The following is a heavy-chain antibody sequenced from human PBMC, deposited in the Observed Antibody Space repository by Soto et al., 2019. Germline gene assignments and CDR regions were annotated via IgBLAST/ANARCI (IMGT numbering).Heavy chain of an antibody. CDR3: ATVDVDTVMVPFYFFVY. CDR1: GDSICGSGYY. J-gene: IGHJ4*02. V-gene: IGHV4-31*03. Sequence: QVHLQESGPGLVKPSQTLSLTCTVSGDSICGSGYYWSWIRQHPGKALEWIGYIYYSGSTYYNPTLKRRLTISVDTSKHEFSRKLSAVTAADTAVYYGATVDVDTVMVPFYFFVYWGQCPLVSVSS. D-gene: IGHD5-18*01. CDR2: IYYSGST.